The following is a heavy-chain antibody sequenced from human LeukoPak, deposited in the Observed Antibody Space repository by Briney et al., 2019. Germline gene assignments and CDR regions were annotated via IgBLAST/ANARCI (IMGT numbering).Heavy chain of an antibody. V-gene: IGHV3-11*01. Sequence: GGSLRLSCAASGLTFSDYYMSWIRQAPGKGLGWVSYISSSGSTIYYADSVKGRFTISRDNAKNSLYLQMNSLRAEDTAVYYCARGGGFGYSYGSGDGMDVWGQGTTVTVSS. J-gene: IGHJ6*02. CDR2: ISSSGSTI. D-gene: IGHD5-18*01. CDR1: GLTFSDYY. CDR3: ARGGGFGYSYGSGDGMDV.